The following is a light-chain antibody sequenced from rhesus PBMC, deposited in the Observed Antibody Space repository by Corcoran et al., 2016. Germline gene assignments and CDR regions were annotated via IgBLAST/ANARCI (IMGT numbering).Light chain of an antibody. Sequence: DIVMTQTPLSLPVTLGEPASISCRSSQSLLSSNGYNYLNWYLQKPVQSPQFLIYYGSNWASGVHDRFRCSASGTDFTLKISRVEAEDVGVYYCMQALQTPLTFGGGTKVEIK. CDR2: YGS. J-gene: IGKJ4*01. CDR1: QSLLSSNGYNY. CDR3: MQALQTPLT. V-gene: IGKV2-60*01.